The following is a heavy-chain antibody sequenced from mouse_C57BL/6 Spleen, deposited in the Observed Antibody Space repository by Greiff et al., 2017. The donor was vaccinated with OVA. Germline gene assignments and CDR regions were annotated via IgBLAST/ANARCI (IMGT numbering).Heavy chain of an antibody. CDR3: ARKRDEYVDAIGY. V-gene: IGHV1-50*01. CDR1: GYTFTSYW. CDR2: IDPSDSYT. D-gene: IGHD5-1*01. Sequence: QVQLQQPGAELVKPGASVKLSCKASGYTFTSYWMQWVTQRPGQGLEWIGEIDPSDSYTNYNQKFKGKATLTVANSSSTAYMQLSSLTSEDSAVYYCARKRDEYVDAIGYWGQGTSVTVSS. J-gene: IGHJ4*01.